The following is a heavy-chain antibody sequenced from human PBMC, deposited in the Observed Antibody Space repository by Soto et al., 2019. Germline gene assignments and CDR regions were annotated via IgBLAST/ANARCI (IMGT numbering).Heavy chain of an antibody. D-gene: IGHD3-10*01. CDR1: GFTFISYA. Sequence: EVQLLESGGGLVQPGGSLRLSCEGSGFTFISYAMNWVRQAPGKGLEWVSAVSGGGETTFYADSVKSRFTTSRDNAENTATLQINSLVVDDTAVYYCARKVPGSTSLPIYWYFDLWGRGTLVTVSS. J-gene: IGHJ2*01. V-gene: IGHV3-23*01. CDR2: VSGGGETT. CDR3: ARKVPGSTSLPIYWYFDL.